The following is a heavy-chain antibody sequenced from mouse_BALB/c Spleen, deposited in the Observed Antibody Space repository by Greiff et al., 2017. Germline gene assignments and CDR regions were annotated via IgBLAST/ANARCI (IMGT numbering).Heavy chain of an antibody. J-gene: IGHJ1*01. D-gene: IGHD1-1*01. Sequence: VQLQQSGAELVRPGTSVKVSCKASGYAFTNYLIEWVKQRPGQGLEWIGVINPGSGGTNYNEKYKGKATLTADKSYSTAYMQLSSLTSDDSAVYFCARGDYYGSSYWYFDVWGAGTTVTVSS. CDR3: ARGDYYGSSYWYFDV. V-gene: IGHV1-54*03. CDR1: GYAFTNYL. CDR2: INPGSGGT.